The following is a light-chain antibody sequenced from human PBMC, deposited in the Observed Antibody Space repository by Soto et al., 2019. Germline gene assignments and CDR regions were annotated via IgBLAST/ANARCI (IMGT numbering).Light chain of an antibody. CDR3: SSFTSINTWV. CDR2: EVS. V-gene: IGLV2-14*01. Sequence: QSVLTQPASVSGSLGQSITISCTGTSSDVGGYNYVSWYQQHPGKAPKLMIYEVSNRPSGVSNRFSGSKSGNTASLTISGLQAEDEADYYCSSFTSINTWVFDGGTKLTVL. J-gene: IGLJ3*02. CDR1: SSDVGGYNY.